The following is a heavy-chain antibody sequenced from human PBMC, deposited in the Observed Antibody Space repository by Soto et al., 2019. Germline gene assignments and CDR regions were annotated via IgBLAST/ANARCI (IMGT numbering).Heavy chain of an antibody. CDR3: ARDEVVVPAATSLYYYGMDV. J-gene: IGHJ6*02. Sequence: SVKFSCKASGGTFSSYAISWVRQAPGQGLEWMGGIIPIFGTANYAQKFQGRVTITADKSTSTAYMELSSLRSEDTAVYYCARDEVVVPAATSLYYYGMDVWGQGTTVTVSS. D-gene: IGHD2-2*01. V-gene: IGHV1-69*06. CDR1: GGTFSSYA. CDR2: IIPIFGTA.